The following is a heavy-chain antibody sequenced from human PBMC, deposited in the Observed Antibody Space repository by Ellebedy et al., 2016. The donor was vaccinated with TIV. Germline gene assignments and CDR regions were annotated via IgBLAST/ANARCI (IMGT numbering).Heavy chain of an antibody. D-gene: IGHD2-2*01. CDR3: VRDLERAMSY. Sequence: SCAISGDSVSSNSAAWNWIRQSPSRGLEWLGRTYYRSKWYYDYAISVRSRVTINPDTSKNQFSLQLNSVTPEETAVYYCVRDLERAMSYWGQGTLVTVSS. V-gene: IGHV6-1*01. CDR1: GDSVSSNSAA. J-gene: IGHJ4*02. CDR2: TYYRSKWYY.